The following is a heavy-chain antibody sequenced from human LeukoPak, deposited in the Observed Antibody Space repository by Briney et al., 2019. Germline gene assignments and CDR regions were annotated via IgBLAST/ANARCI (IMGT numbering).Heavy chain of an antibody. CDR2: ITASGGNT. CDR1: GFTFSSYA. V-gene: IGHV3-23*01. Sequence: PGGSPRLSCATSGFTFSSYAMGWVRQAPGKGLEWVSAITASGGNTYYADSVKGRFTISRDNSKNTLYLQVNSLRAEDTAVYYCAKGNGYSYGRYYFDYWGQGTLVTVSS. D-gene: IGHD5-18*01. CDR3: AKGNGYSYGRYYFDY. J-gene: IGHJ4*02.